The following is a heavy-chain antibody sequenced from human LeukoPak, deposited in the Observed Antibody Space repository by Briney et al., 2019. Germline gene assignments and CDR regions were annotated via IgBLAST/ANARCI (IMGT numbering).Heavy chain of an antibody. Sequence: GGSLRLSCAASGFTFSSYWMSWVRQAPGKGLEWVANIKQDGSEKYYVDSVKGRFTISRDNAKNSLYLQMNSLRAEDTAVYYCARVPWVTMIVVVDYYFDYWGQGTLVTVSS. CDR1: GFTFSSYW. V-gene: IGHV3-7*01. D-gene: IGHD3-22*01. CDR2: IKQDGSEK. J-gene: IGHJ4*02. CDR3: ARVPWVTMIVVVDYYFDY.